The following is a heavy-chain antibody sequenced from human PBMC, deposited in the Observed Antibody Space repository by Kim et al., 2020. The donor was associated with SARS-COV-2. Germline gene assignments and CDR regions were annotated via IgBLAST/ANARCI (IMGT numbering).Heavy chain of an antibody. D-gene: IGHD6-19*01. CDR3: ARYGSGSGYFDY. CDR2: IYYSGST. CDR1: GGSISSSSYY. J-gene: IGHJ4*02. Sequence: SETLSLTCTVSGGSISSSSYYWGWIRQPPGKGLEWIGSIYYSGSTYYNPSLKSRVTISVDTSKNQFSLKLSSVTAADTAVYYCARYGSGSGYFDYWGQGTLVTVSS. V-gene: IGHV4-39*01.